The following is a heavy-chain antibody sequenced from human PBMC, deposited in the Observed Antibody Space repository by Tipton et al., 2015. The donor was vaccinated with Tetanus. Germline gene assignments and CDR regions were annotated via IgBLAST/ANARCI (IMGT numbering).Heavy chain of an antibody. V-gene: IGHV4-31*03. CDR3: ARGDYYDSSGYYWGKYYFDY. Sequence: TLSLTCTVSGGSISSGGYYWSWIRQHPGKGLEWIGYIYYSGSTYYNPSLKSRVTISVDTSKNQFSLKLSSVTAADTAVYYCARGDYYDSSGYYWGKYYFDYWGQGTLVTVSS. CDR2: IYYSGST. J-gene: IGHJ4*02. CDR1: GGSISSGGYY. D-gene: IGHD3-22*01.